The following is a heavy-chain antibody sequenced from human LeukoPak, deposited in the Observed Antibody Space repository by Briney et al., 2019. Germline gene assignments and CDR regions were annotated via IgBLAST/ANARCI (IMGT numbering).Heavy chain of an antibody. D-gene: IGHD2-8*01. J-gene: IGHJ4*02. Sequence: GGPLRLSCAASGFTFSINAMSWVRQAPGKGLEWVSAMTDSGGDTYYADSVKGRFTISRDNSKNTLYLQMNSLRAEDTAVYYCARLGYCTNGICYTADFDYWGQGTLVTVSS. CDR1: GFTFSINA. V-gene: IGHV3-23*01. CDR3: ARLGYCTNGICYTADFDY. CDR2: MTDSGGDT.